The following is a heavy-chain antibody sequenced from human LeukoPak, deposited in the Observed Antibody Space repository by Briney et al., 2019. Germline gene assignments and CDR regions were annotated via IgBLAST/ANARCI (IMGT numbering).Heavy chain of an antibody. D-gene: IGHD3-10*01. CDR3: ARGLFGYYGSGSCNY. Sequence: SETLSLTCAVYGGSFSGYYWSWIRQPPGKGLEWIGEINHSGSTNYNPSLKSRVTISVDTSKNQFSLKLSSVTAAATAVYYCARGLFGYYGSGSCNYWGQGTLVTVSS. CDR1: GGSFSGYY. J-gene: IGHJ4*02. CDR2: INHSGST. V-gene: IGHV4-34*01.